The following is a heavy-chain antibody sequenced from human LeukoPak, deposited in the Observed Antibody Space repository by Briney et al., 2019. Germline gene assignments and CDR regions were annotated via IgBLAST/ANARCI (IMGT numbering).Heavy chain of an antibody. V-gene: IGHV1-46*01. D-gene: IGHD3-10*01. Sequence: ASVKVSCKASGYTFTNFYMHWVRQAPGQGLEWMGIINPSGGSTTHAQKFQGRVTMTRDTSTSTIYMELSSLRSEDTAVYYCTRSLGDLDPFDYWGQGTLVTVSS. J-gene: IGHJ4*02. CDR2: INPSGGST. CDR1: GYTFTNFY. CDR3: TRSLGDLDPFDY.